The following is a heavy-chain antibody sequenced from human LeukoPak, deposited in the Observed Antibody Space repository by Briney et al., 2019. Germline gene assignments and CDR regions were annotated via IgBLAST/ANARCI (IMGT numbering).Heavy chain of an antibody. CDR1: GYTFTSYD. Sequence: ASVKVSCKASGYTFTSYDINWVRQATGQGLEWMGWMNPNSGNTGYAQKFQGRVTITRNTSISTAYMELSSLRSEDTAVYYCARGGSSSVYYYYMDVWGKGTTVTVSS. CDR2: MNPNSGNT. J-gene: IGHJ6*03. D-gene: IGHD6-13*01. CDR3: ARGGSSSVYYYYMDV. V-gene: IGHV1-8*03.